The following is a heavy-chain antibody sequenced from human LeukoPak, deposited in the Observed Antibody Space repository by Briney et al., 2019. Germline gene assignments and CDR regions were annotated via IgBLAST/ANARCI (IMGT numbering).Heavy chain of an antibody. CDR1: GFTFSSYV. D-gene: IGHD3-22*01. Sequence: GGSLRLSCAASGFTFSSYVIHWVRQAPGKGLEWVAVISYDGSNKYYADSVKGRFTISRDNSKNTLYLQMNSLRAEDTAVYYCARGEGYYDSSGYYYYFDYWGQGTLVTVSS. CDR3: ARGEGYYDSSGYYYYFDY. CDR2: ISYDGSNK. V-gene: IGHV3-30-3*01. J-gene: IGHJ4*02.